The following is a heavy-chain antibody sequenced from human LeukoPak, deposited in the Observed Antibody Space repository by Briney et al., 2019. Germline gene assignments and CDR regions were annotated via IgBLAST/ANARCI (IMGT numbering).Heavy chain of an antibody. J-gene: IGHJ1*01. V-gene: IGHV4-4*07. Sequence: SETLSLTCTVSGGSFSSYYWSWIRQPAGKGLEWIGRIYTSGSTNYNPSLKSRVTMSVDTSKNQFSLKLSTVTAADTAVYYCARGGEYGDYRHTQYFQHWGQGTLVTVSS. CDR2: IYTSGST. CDR3: ARGGEYGDYRHTQYFQH. D-gene: IGHD4-17*01. CDR1: GGSFSSYY.